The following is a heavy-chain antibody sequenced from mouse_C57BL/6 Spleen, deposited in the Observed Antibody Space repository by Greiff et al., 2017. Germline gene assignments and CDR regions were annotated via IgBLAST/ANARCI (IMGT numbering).Heavy chain of an antibody. CDR1: GYTFTSYW. J-gene: IGHJ2*01. CDR2: IDPSDSYT. CDR3: ERAQATDFDY. Sequence: QVHVKQPGAELVMPGASVKLSCKASGYTFTSYWMHWVKQRPGQGLEWIGEIDPSDSYTNYNQKFKGKSTLTVDKSSSTAYMQLSSLTSEDSAVYYCERAQATDFDYWGQGTTLTVAS. D-gene: IGHD3-2*02. V-gene: IGHV1-69*01.